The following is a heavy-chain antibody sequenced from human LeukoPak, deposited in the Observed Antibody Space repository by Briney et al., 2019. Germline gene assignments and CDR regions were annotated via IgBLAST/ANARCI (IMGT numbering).Heavy chain of an antibody. V-gene: IGHV3-21*01. J-gene: IGHJ4*02. D-gene: IGHD7-27*01. Sequence: GGSLRLSCAASGFTFSSYSMNWVRQAPGKGLEWVSSISSSSSYIYYADSVKGRFTISRDNAKNSLYLQMNSLRAEDTAVYYCARVRHGDHYFDYWGQGTLVTVSS. CDR3: ARVRHGDHYFDY. CDR2: ISSSSSYI. CDR1: GFTFSSYS.